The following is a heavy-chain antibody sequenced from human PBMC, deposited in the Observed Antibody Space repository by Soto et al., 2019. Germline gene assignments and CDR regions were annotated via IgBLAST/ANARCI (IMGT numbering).Heavy chain of an antibody. J-gene: IGHJ4*02. CDR1: GFTFRNYG. V-gene: IGHV3-48*01. CDR2: IGIGSSTK. CDR3: AKDVNNDILAGYYYY. Sequence: PGGSLRLSCAASGFTFRNYGMNWVRQAPGKGLEWVSYIGIGSSTKYYADSVKGRFTISRDNSKSTLYLQMNSLRAEDTAIYYCAKDVNNDILAGYYYYWGQGTLVTVSS. D-gene: IGHD3-9*01.